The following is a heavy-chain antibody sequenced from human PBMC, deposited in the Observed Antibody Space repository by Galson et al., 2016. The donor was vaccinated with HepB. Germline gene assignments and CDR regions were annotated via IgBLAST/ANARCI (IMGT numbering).Heavy chain of an antibody. V-gene: IGHV1-18*01. D-gene: IGHD1-26*01. CDR1: GYTFTSYG. Sequence: SVKVSCKASGYTFTSYGISWVRQAPGQGLEWMGWISPYNGDTNYAQKLQGRVTVTTDTSASTAYMELRSLRSDDTAVYYCARGGGSAYYGMDVWGQGTMITVSS. CDR2: ISPYNGDT. CDR3: ARGGGSAYYGMDV. J-gene: IGHJ6*02.